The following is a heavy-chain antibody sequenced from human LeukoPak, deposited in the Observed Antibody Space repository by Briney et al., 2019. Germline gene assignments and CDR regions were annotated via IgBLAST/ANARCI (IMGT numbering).Heavy chain of an antibody. CDR1: GFTFSSYA. V-gene: IGHV3-23*01. CDR2: ISGSGGST. CDR3: ARAGGYYYGSGSI. Sequence: GGSLRLSCAASGFTFSSYAMSWVRQAPGKGLEWVSAISGSGGSTYYADSVKGRFTISRDNSKNTLYLQMNSLRAEDTAVYYCARAGGYYYGSGSIWGQGTLVTVSS. J-gene: IGHJ4*02. D-gene: IGHD3-10*01.